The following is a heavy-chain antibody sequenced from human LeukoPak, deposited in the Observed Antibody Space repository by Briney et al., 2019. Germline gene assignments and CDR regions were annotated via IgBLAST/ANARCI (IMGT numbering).Heavy chain of an antibody. J-gene: IGHJ4*02. CDR2: INHSGST. CDR1: GGSFSGYY. Sequence: SETLSLTCAVYGGSFSGYYWSWIRQPPGKGLEWIGEINHSGSTNYNPSLKSRVTISVDTSKNQFSLKLSSVTAADTAVYYCARVHDYGIDYWGQGTLVTVSS. CDR3: ARVHDYGIDY. V-gene: IGHV4-34*01. D-gene: IGHD4-17*01.